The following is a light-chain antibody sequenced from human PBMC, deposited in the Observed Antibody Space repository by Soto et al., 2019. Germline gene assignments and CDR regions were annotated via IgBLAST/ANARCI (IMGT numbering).Light chain of an antibody. CDR3: QKYNSAPLT. J-gene: IGKJ4*01. CDR2: SAS. V-gene: IGKV1-27*01. CDR1: QGITNY. Sequence: DIQIIRSASSLSASVGDRVTVTCRASQGITNYLAWYQQKPGKVPKLLIYSASTLQSGVPSRFSGSGSGTDFTLTISSLKPEDAATYYCQKYNSAPLTFGGGTKVEIK.